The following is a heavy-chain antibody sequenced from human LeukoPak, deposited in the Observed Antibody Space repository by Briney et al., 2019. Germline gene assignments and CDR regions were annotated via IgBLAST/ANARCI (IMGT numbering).Heavy chain of an antibody. D-gene: IGHD3-22*01. J-gene: IGHJ3*02. CDR2: IVVGSGNT. Sequence: SVKVSCKASGFTFTSSAVQWVRQARGQRLEWIGWIVVGSGNTNYAQKFQERVTITRDMSTSTAYMELSSLRSEDTAVYYCAARLGAGYYDSSGYYYGAFDIWGQGTMVTVSS. V-gene: IGHV1-58*01. CDR3: AARLGAGYYDSSGYYYGAFDI. CDR1: GFTFTSSA.